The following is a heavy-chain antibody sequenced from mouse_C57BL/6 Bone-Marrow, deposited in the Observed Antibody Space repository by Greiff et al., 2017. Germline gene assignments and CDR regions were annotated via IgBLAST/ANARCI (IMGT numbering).Heavy chain of an antibody. V-gene: IGHV1-55*01. CDR3: ARDGYYVPWCFDV. CDR2: IYPGSGST. D-gene: IGHD2-3*01. CDR1: GYTFTSYW. J-gene: IGHJ1*03. Sequence: QVQLQQPGAELVKPGASVKMSCKASGYTFTSYWITWVKQRPGQGLEWIGDIYPGSGSTNYNEKFKSKATLTVDTSSSTAYMQLSSLTSEDSAVYYCARDGYYVPWCFDVWGTGTTVTVSS.